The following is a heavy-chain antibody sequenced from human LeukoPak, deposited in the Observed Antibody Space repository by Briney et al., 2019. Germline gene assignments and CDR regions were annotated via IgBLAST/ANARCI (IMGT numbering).Heavy chain of an antibody. Sequence: GESLKISCKGSGYSFTNYWIASMRQMPGKGLEWVGIIYPGDSDTRYSPSFQGQVTISADKSISTASLQSSSLKASDTAMYYCARHGLYCSSTSCYLFDYWGQGTLVTVSS. CDR3: ARHGLYCSSTSCYLFDY. J-gene: IGHJ4*02. V-gene: IGHV5-51*01. D-gene: IGHD2-2*01. CDR2: IYPGDSDT. CDR1: GYSFTNYW.